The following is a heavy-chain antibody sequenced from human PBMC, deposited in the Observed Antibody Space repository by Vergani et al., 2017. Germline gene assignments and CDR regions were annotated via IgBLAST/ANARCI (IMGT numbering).Heavy chain of an antibody. J-gene: IGHJ6*03. V-gene: IGHV4-30-2*01. CDR1: GDSITNGGFS. CDR3: ARASLRALVGYYYYMDV. Sequence: QVQLQQWGAGLLKPSETLSLTCAVYGDSITNGGFSWNWIRQPPGKGPEWIGYIFPSGNSDYNPSLKNRVSISLDKSKNQFSLWVNSVTAADTAVYFCARASLRALVGYYYYMDVWGKGKTVVVSS. CDR2: IFPSGNS. D-gene: IGHD3-16*02.